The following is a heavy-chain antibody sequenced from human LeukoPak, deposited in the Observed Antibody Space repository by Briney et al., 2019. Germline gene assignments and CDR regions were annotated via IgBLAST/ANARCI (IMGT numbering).Heavy chain of an antibody. CDR3: TRGGATSSWYWFF. CDR2: INKDGSEQ. CDR1: GFTFDDYG. J-gene: IGHJ4*02. V-gene: IGHV3-7*01. D-gene: IGHD6-13*01. Sequence: GGSLRLSCAASGFTFDDYGMSWVRQAPGKGPEWVASINKDGSEQYYVDSVKGRFTISRDNAKNSLSLQVSSLRAEDTAVYYCTRGGATSSWYWFFWGQGTLVTVSS.